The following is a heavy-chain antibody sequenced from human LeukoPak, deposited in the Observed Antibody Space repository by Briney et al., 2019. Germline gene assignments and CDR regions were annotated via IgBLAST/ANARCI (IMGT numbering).Heavy chain of an antibody. D-gene: IGHD3-22*01. CDR3: ARPLYYYDSSGYYDAFDI. J-gene: IGHJ3*02. CDR1: GGSFTGYY. Sequence: SETLSLTCAVYGGSFTGYYWSWIRQPPGKGLEWIGEINHSGSTNYNPSLKSRVTISVDTSKNQFSLKLSSVTAADTAVYYCARPLYYYDSSGYYDAFDIWGQGTMVTVSS. CDR2: INHSGST. V-gene: IGHV4-34*01.